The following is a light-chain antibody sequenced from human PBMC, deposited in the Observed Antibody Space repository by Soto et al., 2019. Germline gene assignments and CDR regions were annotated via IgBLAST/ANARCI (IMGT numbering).Light chain of an antibody. Sequence: QSVLTQSPAASASLGASVKLTCTLSTGHSNYAIAWHQQQPEKGPRFLMKLNSDGSHTKGDGIPDRFSGSSSGAERYLTISTLPSENEDTYYCQTWGSGIQVFGGGTKVTVL. CDR1: TGHSNYA. V-gene: IGLV4-69*01. CDR3: QTWGSGIQV. CDR2: LNSDGSH. J-gene: IGLJ2*01.